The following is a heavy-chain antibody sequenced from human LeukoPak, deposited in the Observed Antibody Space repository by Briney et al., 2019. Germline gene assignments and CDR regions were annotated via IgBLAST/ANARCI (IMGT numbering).Heavy chain of an antibody. V-gene: IGHV1-24*01. J-gene: IGHJ4*02. Sequence: ASVKVSCKVSGHTLSELSLHWVRQAPGKGLEWMGGFDPEDGETIYSQNFQGRVTMTADTSTDTAYMELSGLRFDDTAVYYCATDGGGPTASVFYSWGQGTLVTVSS. CDR1: GHTLSELS. CDR3: ATDGGGPTASVFYS. CDR2: FDPEDGET. D-gene: IGHD3-16*01.